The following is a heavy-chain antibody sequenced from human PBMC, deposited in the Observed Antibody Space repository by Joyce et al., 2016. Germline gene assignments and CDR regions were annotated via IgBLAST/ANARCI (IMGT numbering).Heavy chain of an antibody. CDR1: GGSIRSKNW. Sequence: QVQLQGSGPGLVKPSGTLSLTCAVSGGSIRSKNWWHWVRQSPGKGLEWIGEIYHTGPANYDPYLKSRVTMSIDRSKNQFSVMLTSVTAADTAVYYCATSFALIGTGSDAFDIWGQGALVTVSS. CDR2: IYHTGPA. CDR3: ATSFALIGTGSDAFDI. D-gene: IGHD2-8*01. J-gene: IGHJ3*02. V-gene: IGHV4-4*02.